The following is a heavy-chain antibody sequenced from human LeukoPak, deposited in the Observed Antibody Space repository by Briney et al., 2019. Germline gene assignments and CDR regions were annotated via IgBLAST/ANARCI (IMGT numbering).Heavy chain of an antibody. CDR1: GFTFSSYW. V-gene: IGHV3-74*01. J-gene: IGHJ4*02. CDR2: INSDGSST. Sequence: GGSLRLSCAASGFTFSSYWMHWVRQAPGKGLVWVSRINSDGSSTSYADSVKGRFTISRDNAKNTLYLQVNSLRAEDTAVYYCARGRWLQPVDYWGQGTLVTVSS. CDR3: ARGRWLQPVDY. D-gene: IGHD5-24*01.